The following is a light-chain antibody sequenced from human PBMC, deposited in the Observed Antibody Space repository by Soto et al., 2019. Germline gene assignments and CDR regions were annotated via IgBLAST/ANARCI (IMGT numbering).Light chain of an antibody. CDR3: QQYNNWPRT. CDR1: QSVSSN. V-gene: IGKV3-15*01. Sequence: MTQSPSTLSASVGDRVTITCRASQSVSSNLAWYQQKPGQAPRPLIYGASTRATGIPARFSGSGSGTELTLTIISLQSEDFAVYYCQQYNNWPRTFGQGTKVDIK. CDR2: GAS. J-gene: IGKJ1*01.